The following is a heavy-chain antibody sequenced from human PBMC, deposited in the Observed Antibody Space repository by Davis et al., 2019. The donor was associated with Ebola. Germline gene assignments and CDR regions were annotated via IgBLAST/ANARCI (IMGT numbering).Heavy chain of an antibody. Sequence: MPSETLSLTCTVSGGTISSGDYYWHWIRQPPGKGLEWIGYIYNVGSTDYNPSLKSRVTISVDMSKNQFSLKLSSVTAADTAVYYCARGSQWLGPDYWGQGTLVTVSS. CDR2: IYNVGST. D-gene: IGHD6-19*01. V-gene: IGHV4-61*08. CDR3: ARGSQWLGPDY. J-gene: IGHJ4*02. CDR1: GGTISSGDYY.